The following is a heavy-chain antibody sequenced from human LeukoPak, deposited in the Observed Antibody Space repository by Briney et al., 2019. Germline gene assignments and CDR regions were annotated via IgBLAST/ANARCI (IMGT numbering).Heavy chain of an antibody. CDR1: GYSLGKNYY. CDR2: IYGTGST. J-gene: IGHJ4*02. D-gene: IGHD3-16*01. Sequence: SETLSLTCAVSGYSLGKNYYWGWIRQPPGKGLEWIGRIYGTGSTSYNPSLMNRVTMSVDTSKNHFSLKLTSVTAADTAVYYCARYASRGSASTRFYYWGQGILVTISS. V-gene: IGHV4-38-2*01. CDR3: ARYASRGSASTRFYY.